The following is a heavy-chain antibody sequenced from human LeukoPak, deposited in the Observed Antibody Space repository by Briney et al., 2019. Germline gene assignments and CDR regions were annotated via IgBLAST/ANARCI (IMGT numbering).Heavy chain of an antibody. Sequence: GESLKISCKGSGYSFTSYWIGWVRQLPGKGLEWMGIIYPGDSNTRYSPSFQGQVTISADKSISTAYLQWSSLKASDTAMYYCAGCSSTSCWRVWGQGTLVTVSS. CDR3: AGCSSTSCWRV. CDR2: IYPGDSNT. V-gene: IGHV5-51*01. D-gene: IGHD2-2*01. CDR1: GYSFTSYW. J-gene: IGHJ4*02.